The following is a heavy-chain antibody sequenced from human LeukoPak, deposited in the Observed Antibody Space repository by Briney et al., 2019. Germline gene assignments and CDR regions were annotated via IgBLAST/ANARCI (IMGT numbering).Heavy chain of an antibody. CDR2: INHSGST. D-gene: IGHD1-7*01. Sequence: SETLSLTCAVYGGSFSGYCWSWIRQPPGKGLEWIGEINHSGSTNYNPSLKSRVTISVDTSKNQFSLKLSSVTAADTAVYYCTRDNIWNYDRFDPWGQGTLVTVSS. CDR1: GGSFSGYC. CDR3: TRDNIWNYDRFDP. J-gene: IGHJ5*02. V-gene: IGHV4-34*01.